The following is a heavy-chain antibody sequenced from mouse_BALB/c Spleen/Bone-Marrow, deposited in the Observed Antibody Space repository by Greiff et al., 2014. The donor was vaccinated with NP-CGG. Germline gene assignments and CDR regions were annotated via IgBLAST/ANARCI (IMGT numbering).Heavy chain of an antibody. CDR1: GYSFSNSW. CDR2: IYPGDGDT. Sequence: VQLQQSXPELVKPGASVRISCKASGYSFSNSWMNWVKQRPGQGLEWIGRIYPGDGDTYYNGKFKGKATLTADKSSSTAYMQLSSLTSVDSAVYFCARSDGYRALDYWGQGTSVTVSS. D-gene: IGHD2-3*01. V-gene: IGHV1-82*01. J-gene: IGHJ4*01. CDR3: ARSDGYRALDY.